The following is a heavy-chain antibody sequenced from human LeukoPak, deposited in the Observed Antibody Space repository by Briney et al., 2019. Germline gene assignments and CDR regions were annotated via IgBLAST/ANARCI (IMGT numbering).Heavy chain of an antibody. CDR3: AKDIAGTYEWGYFDY. V-gene: IGHV3-66*02. Sequence: GGSLRLSCAASGFTVSSNYMSWVRQAPGKGLEWVSGISDSGTNTYYADSVKGRFTISRDNSKNTLYLQMNSLRAEDTAVYYCAKDIAGTYEWGYFDYWGQGTLVTVSS. CDR2: ISDSGTNT. CDR1: GFTVSSNY. D-gene: IGHD1-7*01. J-gene: IGHJ4*02.